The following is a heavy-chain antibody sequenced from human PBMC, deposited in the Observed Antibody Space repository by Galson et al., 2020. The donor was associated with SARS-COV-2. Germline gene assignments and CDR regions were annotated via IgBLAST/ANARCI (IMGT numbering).Heavy chain of an antibody. CDR3: ASILAVARNDC. D-gene: IGHD6-19*01. Sequence: TGGSLRLSCAAPGFTSSSYSMNWVPQAPGKGLEWVSYISSSSSSTKYYADSVKGRFTISRDNAKNSLYLQMNSLRDEDTAVYYCASILAVARNDCWGQGALVTVSS. CDR2: ISSSSSSTK. J-gene: IGHJ4*02. V-gene: IGHV3-48*02. CDR1: GFTSSSYS.